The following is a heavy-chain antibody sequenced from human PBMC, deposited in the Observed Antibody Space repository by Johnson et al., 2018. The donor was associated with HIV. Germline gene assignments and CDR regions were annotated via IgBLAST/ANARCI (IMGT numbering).Heavy chain of an antibody. CDR1: GFIFSDYA. CDR2: ISSSGSTI. Sequence: QVQLVESGGGVVQPGRSLRLYCAASGFIFSDYAMHWVRQAPGKGLEWVSYISSSGSTIYYADSVKGRFTISRDNAKNSLYLQMNSLRAEDTAVYYCARDLAYGDIVLVSAFDIWGQGTMVTVSS. CDR3: ARDLAYGDIVLVSAFDI. V-gene: IGHV3-11*04. J-gene: IGHJ3*02. D-gene: IGHD2-8*02.